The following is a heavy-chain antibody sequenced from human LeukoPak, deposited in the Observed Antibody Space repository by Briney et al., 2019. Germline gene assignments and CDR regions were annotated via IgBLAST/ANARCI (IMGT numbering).Heavy chain of an antibody. V-gene: IGHV3-21*04. CDR2: ITTTSSYR. J-gene: IGHJ5*02. CDR3: ARGRSSTRASNWFDP. Sequence: PGGSLRLSCAGSGFTFSSYSMNWVRQAPGKGLEWVSSITTTSSYRFYADSVKGRFTISRDNSKNTLYLQMNSLRAEDTAVYYCARGRSSTRASNWFDPWGQGTLVTVSS. CDR1: GFTFSSYS. D-gene: IGHD6-13*01.